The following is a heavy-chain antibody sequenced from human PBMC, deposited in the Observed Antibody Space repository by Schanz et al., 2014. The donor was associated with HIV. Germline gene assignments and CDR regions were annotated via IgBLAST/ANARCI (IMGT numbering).Heavy chain of an antibody. J-gene: IGHJ3*02. D-gene: IGHD5-18*01. Sequence: QVQLVQSGAEVKKPGASVRVSCKASGYTFVSYDINWIRQAPGQGLEWMGGIIPIFGTTNYAQKFQGRVTITADESTSTAYMELSSLRSEDTAVYYCASGRFDTVIWWGDAFLIWGRGTMVTVSS. CDR3: ASGRFDTVIWWGDAFLI. CDR2: IIPIFGTT. CDR1: GYTFVSYD. V-gene: IGHV1-69*01.